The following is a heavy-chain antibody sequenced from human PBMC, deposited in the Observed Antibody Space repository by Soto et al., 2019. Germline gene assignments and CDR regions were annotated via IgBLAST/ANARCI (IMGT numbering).Heavy chain of an antibody. Sequence: LRLSFAAAGFEFEDYAMHWVRQVPGKGLEWVSLTNSDGTDSYYVDSVKGRFTISRDNAKTTLYLQMDRLRPEDTALYFCAKSLYYYDSSPLDHWGQGTLVTVSS. J-gene: IGHJ4*02. CDR3: AKSLYYYDSSPLDH. V-gene: IGHV3-43D*04. D-gene: IGHD3-22*01. CDR1: GFEFEDYA. CDR2: TNSDGTDS.